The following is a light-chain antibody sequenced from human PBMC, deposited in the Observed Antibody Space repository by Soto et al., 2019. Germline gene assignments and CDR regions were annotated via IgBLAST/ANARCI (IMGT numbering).Light chain of an antibody. CDR3: SSFTSAYTFV. J-gene: IGLJ1*01. CDR1: SSDVGGYNY. Sequence: QSVLAHPASVSGAPGQSIAISCTGTSSDVGGYNYVSWYQQHPGKAPKLLISEVSIRPSGVSDRFSGSKSGNTASLTISGLQTEDEADYCCSSFTSAYTFVFGSGTKVTVL. CDR2: EVS. V-gene: IGLV2-14*01.